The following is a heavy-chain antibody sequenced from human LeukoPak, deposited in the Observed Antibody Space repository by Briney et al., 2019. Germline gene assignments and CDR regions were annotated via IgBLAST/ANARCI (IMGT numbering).Heavy chain of an antibody. J-gene: IGHJ4*02. CDR2: ISDGVGSA. D-gene: IGHD3-10*01. CDR1: GFTFSSYS. Sequence: PGGSLRLSCAASGFTFSSYSMNWVRQAPGKGLEWVSGISDGVGSAYYADSVKGRFTISRDNSKNTLYLQMNSLRAEDTAVYYCAKRYYGSGNYDPLFEYWGQGTLVTVSS. V-gene: IGHV3-23*01. CDR3: AKRYYGSGNYDPLFEY.